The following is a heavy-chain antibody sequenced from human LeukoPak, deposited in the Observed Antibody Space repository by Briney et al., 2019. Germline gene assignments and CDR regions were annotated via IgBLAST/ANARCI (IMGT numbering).Heavy chain of an antibody. V-gene: IGHV3-23*01. CDR1: GFTFSSYA. J-gene: IGHJ4*02. D-gene: IGHD5-24*01. CDR2: ISGSGGST. Sequence: PGGSLRLSCAASGFTFSSYAMSWVRQAPGKGLEWVSPISGSGGSTYYADSVKGRFTISRDNSKNTLYLQMNSLRSEDTAVYYCARRAPTLDGSNLYYFDYWGQGTLVTVSS. CDR3: ARRAPTLDGSNLYYFDY.